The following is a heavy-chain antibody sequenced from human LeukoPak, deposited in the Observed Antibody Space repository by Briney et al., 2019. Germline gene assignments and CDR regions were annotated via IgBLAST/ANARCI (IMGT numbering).Heavy chain of an antibody. CDR1: GFTFSSYT. Sequence: HPGGSLRLSCAASGFTFSSYTMYWVRQAPGKGLEWVTVISYDGSKKYYAESVKGRFTISRDNSKNTVYLQMNSLRTEDTAVYYCARAQPYTSRGSIYYYYYYNMDVWGQGTTVIVSS. CDR2: ISYDGSKK. V-gene: IGHV3-30*04. J-gene: IGHJ6*02. CDR3: ARAQPYTSRGSIYYYYYYNMDV. D-gene: IGHD5-12*01.